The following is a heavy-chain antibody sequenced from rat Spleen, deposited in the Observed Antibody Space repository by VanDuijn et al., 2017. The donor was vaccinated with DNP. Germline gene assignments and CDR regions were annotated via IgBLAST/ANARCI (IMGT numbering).Heavy chain of an antibody. CDR2: IKAKSNNYAT. CDR3: ALDVYYGVMDA. V-gene: IGHV6-6*01. D-gene: IGHD1-6*01. Sequence: EVQVLESGGGLVQPGISLKLSCATSGFTFSAAWMSWYRQFPEKRLEWVARIKAKSNNYATDYTESVKGRFTISRDDSKSSIYLQMNNLKEEDTAIYYCALDVYYGVMDAWGQGASVIVSS. CDR1: GFTFSAAW. J-gene: IGHJ4*01.